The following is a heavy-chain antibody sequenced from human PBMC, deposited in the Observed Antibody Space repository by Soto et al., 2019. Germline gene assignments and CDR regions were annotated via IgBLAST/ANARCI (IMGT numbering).Heavy chain of an antibody. Sequence: GGSLRLSCAVSGFTFSSYSMNWVRQAPGKGLEWVSYISSSSSTIYYADPVKGRFTISRDKAKNSLYLQMNSLRDEDTAVYYCARDLRFDILTGYYGPYYYYGMDVWGQGTTVTVSS. V-gene: IGHV3-48*02. CDR3: ARDLRFDILTGYYGPYYYYGMDV. D-gene: IGHD3-9*01. CDR2: ISSSSSTI. J-gene: IGHJ6*02. CDR1: GFTFSSYS.